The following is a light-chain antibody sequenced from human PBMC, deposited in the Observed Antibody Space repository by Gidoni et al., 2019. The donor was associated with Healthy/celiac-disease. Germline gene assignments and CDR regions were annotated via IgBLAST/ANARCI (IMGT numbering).Light chain of an antibody. J-gene: IGKJ4*01. V-gene: IGKV3-11*01. Sequence: EIVLTQPPATLSLSPRERATLSCRASQSVSSYLAWYQQKPGQAPRLLIYDASNRATGIPARFSGSWSGTDFTLTISSLEPEDFAVYYCQQRSNWPLTFGGGTKVEIK. CDR3: QQRSNWPLT. CDR2: DAS. CDR1: QSVSSY.